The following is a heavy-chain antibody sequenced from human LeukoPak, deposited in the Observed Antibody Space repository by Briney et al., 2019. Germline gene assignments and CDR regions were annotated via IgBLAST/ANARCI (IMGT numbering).Heavy chain of an antibody. CDR1: GFNFHSHE. D-gene: IGHD2-2*03. CDR3: ARGGYCTTALCYAMNAFDI. Sequence: GGSLRLSCAASGFNFHSHEMNWVRQAPGKGLELISYIGPSGTTMYYADSVKGRFTISRDNAKNSLYLQMNSLRAEDTAVYYCARGGYCTTALCYAMNAFDIWGQGTMVTVSS. CDR2: IGPSGTTM. V-gene: IGHV3-48*03. J-gene: IGHJ3*02.